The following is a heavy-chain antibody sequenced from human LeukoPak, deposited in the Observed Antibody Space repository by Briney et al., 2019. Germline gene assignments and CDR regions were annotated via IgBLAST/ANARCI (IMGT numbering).Heavy chain of an antibody. CDR1: GLTLRSYL. CDR2: IKHDGSDK. D-gene: IGHD1-1*01. J-gene: IGHJ4*02. Sequence: GWCVRLSCAASGLTLRSYLMNWVGQAAGRGGAGVGYIKHDGSDKKYVDSVKRRHTISRDNAENSLFLQMDHLRAEDAAVYYCVRGGRPMDQLLDYWGQGTLVTVSS. V-gene: IGHV3-7*01. CDR3: VRGGRPMDQLLDY.